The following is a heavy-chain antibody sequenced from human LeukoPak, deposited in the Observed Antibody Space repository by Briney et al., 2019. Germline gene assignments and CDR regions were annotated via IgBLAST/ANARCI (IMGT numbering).Heavy chain of an antibody. Sequence: SETLSLTCTVSGGSINFYYWSWIRQPPGKGLEWIGYIYYSGSTNYNPSLKSRVTISVDTSKNQFSLKLSSVTAADTAVYYCARGGIAAGNFQHWGQGTLVTVSS. V-gene: IGHV4-59*01. CDR1: GGSINFYY. CDR3: ARGGIAAGNFQH. J-gene: IGHJ1*01. D-gene: IGHD6-13*01. CDR2: IYYSGST.